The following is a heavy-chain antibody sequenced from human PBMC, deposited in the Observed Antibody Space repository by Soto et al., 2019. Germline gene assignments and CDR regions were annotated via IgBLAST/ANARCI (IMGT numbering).Heavy chain of an antibody. CDR3: ARGFSAGKGAPPDY. V-gene: IGHV3-23*01. J-gene: IGHJ4*02. CDR2: MNGSGGST. D-gene: IGHD3-10*01. Sequence: EVRLLESGGGLVQPGGSLRLSCAASGFTFSNYAMTWVRQAPGKGLEWVSGMNGSGGSTSSADSGKGRFVISRDKSKNTLYLQMNSLRDGDTAVYYCARGFSAGKGAPPDYWGQGTLVTVSS. CDR1: GFTFSNYA.